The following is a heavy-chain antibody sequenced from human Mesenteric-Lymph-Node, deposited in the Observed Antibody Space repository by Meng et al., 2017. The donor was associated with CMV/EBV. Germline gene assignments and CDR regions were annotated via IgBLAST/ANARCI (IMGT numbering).Heavy chain of an antibody. CDR1: GFIFSDYG. Sequence: GGSLRLSCEASGFIFSDYGMHWVRQSPGKGLEWVAVVWYDGTHDYYADSVKGRVTISRDNSKNTLYLQITGLRAEDTAVYFCAKEASYYTDNTAYYFFDYWGQGTQVTVSS. J-gene: IGHJ4*02. CDR3: AKEASYYTDNTAYYFFDY. CDR2: VWYDGTHD. D-gene: IGHD3-9*01. V-gene: IGHV3-33*06.